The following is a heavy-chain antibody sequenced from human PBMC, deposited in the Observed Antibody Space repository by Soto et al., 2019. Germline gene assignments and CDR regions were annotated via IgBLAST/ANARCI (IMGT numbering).Heavy chain of an antibody. Sequence: TLSLTCAVSGGSISSGGYSWSWIRQPPGKGLEWIGYIYHSGSTYYNPSLKSRVTISVDRSKNQFSLKLSSVTAADTAVYYCARGGYSGYDVNFDYWGQGTLVTVSS. J-gene: IGHJ4*02. CDR1: GGSISSGGYS. CDR3: ARGGYSGYDVNFDY. V-gene: IGHV4-30-2*01. CDR2: IYHSGST. D-gene: IGHD5-12*01.